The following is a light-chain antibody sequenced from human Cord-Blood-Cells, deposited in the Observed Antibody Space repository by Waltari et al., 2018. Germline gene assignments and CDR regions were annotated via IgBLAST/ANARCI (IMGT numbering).Light chain of an antibody. Sequence: QSVLTQPPSASGPPGQRVTIPCSGSSSNIGSNYVSWYQQLPGTAPKLPIYRNNQRPSGVPDRFSGSKSGTSASLAISGLRSEDEADYYCAAWDDSLSGWVFGGGTKLTVL. J-gene: IGLJ3*02. V-gene: IGLV1-47*01. CDR3: AAWDDSLSGWV. CDR1: SSNIGSNY. CDR2: RNN.